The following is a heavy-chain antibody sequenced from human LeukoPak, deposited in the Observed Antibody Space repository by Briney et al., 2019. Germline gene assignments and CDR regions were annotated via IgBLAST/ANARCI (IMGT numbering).Heavy chain of an antibody. CDR1: GFTFSNYG. V-gene: IGHV3-66*01. Sequence: GGSLRLSCAASGFTFSNYGTHWVRQAPGKGLEWVSVIYSGGSTFYADSVKGRFTISRDNSKNTLYLQMNSLRAEDTAVYYCASDSYSPEYFQHWGQGTLVTVSS. J-gene: IGHJ1*01. CDR3: ASDSYSPEYFQH. CDR2: IYSGGST. D-gene: IGHD2-15*01.